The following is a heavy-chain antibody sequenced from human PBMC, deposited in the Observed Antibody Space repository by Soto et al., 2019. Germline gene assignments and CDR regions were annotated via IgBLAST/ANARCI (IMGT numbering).Heavy chain of an antibody. CDR2: MNPNSGNT. V-gene: IGHV1-8*01. Sequence: QVQLLQSGAEVKQPGTSVRVSCRASGYTFKDYDINWVRRAPGQGLGWMGWMNPNSGNTAYARKFHDRITMTRSVSARTAFMELSSLTPEDTAVYYCARRMTWSLWCVDLWGSGTQVTVSS. CDR3: ARRMTWSLWCVDL. CDR1: GYTFKDYD. D-gene: IGHD3-3*01. J-gene: IGHJ2*01.